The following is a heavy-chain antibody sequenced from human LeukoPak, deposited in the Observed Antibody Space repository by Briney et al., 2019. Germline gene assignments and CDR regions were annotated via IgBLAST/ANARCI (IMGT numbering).Heavy chain of an antibody. J-gene: IGHJ4*02. D-gene: IGHD3-16*02. Sequence: ASVKVSCKASGYSFSMYGISWVRQAPGQGLEWMGWIGPNNGDTNYAQKFQGRVTVTTETSTKTAYMELGSLTSADTAMYYCARDRSNHDYWGQGTLVTVSS. CDR3: ARDRSNHDY. CDR1: GYSFSMYG. V-gene: IGHV1-18*01. CDR2: IGPNNGDT.